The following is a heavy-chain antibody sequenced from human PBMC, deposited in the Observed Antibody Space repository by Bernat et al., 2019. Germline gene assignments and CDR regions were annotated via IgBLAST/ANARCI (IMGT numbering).Heavy chain of an antibody. Sequence: EVQLLESGGGLVQPGGSLRLSCAASGFTFSSYAMSWVRQAPGKGLEWVSGISGSGGSTYYADSVKGRFTISRDNSKNTLYLQMNSLRAEDTAVYYCARDSSSWSAHYWYFDLWGRGTLVTVSS. CDR1: GFTFSSYA. CDR3: ARDSSSWSAHYWYFDL. V-gene: IGHV3-23*01. D-gene: IGHD6-13*01. J-gene: IGHJ2*01. CDR2: ISGSGGST.